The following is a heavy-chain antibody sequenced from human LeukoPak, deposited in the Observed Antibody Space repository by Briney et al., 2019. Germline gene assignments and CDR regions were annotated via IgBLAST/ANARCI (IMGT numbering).Heavy chain of an antibody. CDR3: ARAGYCRGGSCYDAFHI. J-gene: IGHJ3*02. D-gene: IGHD2-15*01. CDR1: GFTFGDHY. Sequence: GGSLRLSCAASGFTFGDHYMDWVRQAPGKGLEWVGRIRNKANSYTTEYAASVKGRFTISRDDSKNSLYLQMNSLKTEDTAVYYCARAGYCRGGSCYDAFHIWGQGTMVTVSS. CDR2: IRNKANSYTT. V-gene: IGHV3-72*01.